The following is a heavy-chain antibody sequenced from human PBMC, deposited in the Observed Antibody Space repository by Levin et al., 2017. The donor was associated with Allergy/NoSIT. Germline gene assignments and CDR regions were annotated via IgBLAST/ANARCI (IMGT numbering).Heavy chain of an antibody. CDR2: TSSDGAT. Sequence: SCAASVLTVLINYMSSLRPSPWQGLEWVSVTSSDGATNYADSVKGRFTVSRDNSKNTLFLQMNSLRVEDTAVYYCARDKAVVGTAFDYWGQGTLVPVSS. V-gene: IGHV3-66*01. CDR3: ARDKAVVGTAFDY. J-gene: IGHJ4*02. D-gene: IGHD6-13*01. CDR1: VLTVLINY.